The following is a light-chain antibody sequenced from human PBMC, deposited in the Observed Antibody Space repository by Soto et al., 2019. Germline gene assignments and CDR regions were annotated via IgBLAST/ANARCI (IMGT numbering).Light chain of an antibody. CDR1: SSDVGSYDL. V-gene: IGLV2-23*02. J-gene: IGLJ2*01. Sequence: QSALTQPASVSGSPGQSITISCTGTSSDVGSYDLVSWYQHHSGKAPKIIICEVNKRPSGISDHFSGSKSGNTASLTISGLQAEDEADDFSCSFVRTNGLLFGGGTKLTVL. CDR2: EVN. CDR3: CSFVRTNGLL.